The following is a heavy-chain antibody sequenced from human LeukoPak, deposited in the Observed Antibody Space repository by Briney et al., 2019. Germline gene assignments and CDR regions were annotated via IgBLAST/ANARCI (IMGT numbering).Heavy chain of an antibody. D-gene: IGHD5-12*01. CDR2: IGGAGDRI. J-gene: IGHJ4*02. CDR1: GFTFRYYA. Sequence: PGGSLRLSCEASGFTFRYYAMGWVRQAPGKGLEWVSVIGGAGDRIYYAESVRGRFTISRDSSTKTLYLQMNDLRVEDTAVYYCTKAGGNSGYQYYFDDWGPGILVTVSS. V-gene: IGHV3-23*01. CDR3: TKAGGNSGYQYYFDD.